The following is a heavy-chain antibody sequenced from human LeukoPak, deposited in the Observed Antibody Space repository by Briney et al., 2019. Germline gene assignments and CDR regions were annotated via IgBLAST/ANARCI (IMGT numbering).Heavy chain of an antibody. J-gene: IGHJ4*02. CDR3: AKEGRDVYFDY. Sequence: GGSLRLSCAASGFTFDDYAMHWVRQAPGKGLEWVSGISWNSGSIGYAAPVKGRFTISRDNAKNSLYLQMNSLRAEDMALYYCAKEGRDVYFDYWGQGTLVTVSS. CDR1: GFTFDDYA. V-gene: IGHV3-9*03. CDR2: ISWNSGSI.